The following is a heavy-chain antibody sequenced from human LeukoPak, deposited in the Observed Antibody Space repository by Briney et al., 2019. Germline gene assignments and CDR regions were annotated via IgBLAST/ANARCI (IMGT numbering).Heavy chain of an antibody. CDR1: GGSISSSSYY. D-gene: IGHD6-19*01. Sequence: PSETLSLTCTVSGGSISSSSYYWSWIRQPPGKGLEWIGYIYYSGKTNYNPSLKSRVTISVDTSKNQFSLKLSSVTAADTAVYYCAGYSSGWYDYWGQGTLVTVSS. V-gene: IGHV4-61*01. CDR2: IYYSGKT. CDR3: AGYSSGWYDY. J-gene: IGHJ4*02.